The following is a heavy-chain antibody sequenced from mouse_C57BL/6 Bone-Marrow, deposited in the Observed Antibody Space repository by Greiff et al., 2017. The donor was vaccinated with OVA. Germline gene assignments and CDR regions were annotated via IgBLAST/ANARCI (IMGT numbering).Heavy chain of an antibody. V-gene: IGHV14-4*01. CDR3: TTPPTIVTTYLSF. J-gene: IGHJ3*01. CDR1: GFNIKDDY. CDR2: IDPENGDT. D-gene: IGHD2-5*01. Sequence: EVKLMESGAELVRPGASVKLSCTASGFNIKDDYMHWVKQRPEQGLEWIGWIDPENGDTEYASKFQGQATITADTSSNTAYLQISSLTSEDTAVYYCTTPPTIVTTYLSFWGQGTLVTVSA.